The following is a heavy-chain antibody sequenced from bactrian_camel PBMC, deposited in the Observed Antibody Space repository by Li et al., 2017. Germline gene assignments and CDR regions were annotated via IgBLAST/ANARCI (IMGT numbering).Heavy chain of an antibody. D-gene: IGHD1*01. CDR2: ISTDGIP. V-gene: IGHV3S55*01. Sequence: VQLVESGGGSVPAGESLRLSCEASGYRHASYCMGWFRQAPGKEREEVASISTDGIPTYGDSVKGRFTVTISKENAKNTLYLQMNSLNTEDTAVYYCAAFWTVDRNWVAFRYWGQGTQVTVS. J-gene: IGHJ4*01. CDR3: AAFWTVDRNWVAFRY. CDR1: GYRHASYC.